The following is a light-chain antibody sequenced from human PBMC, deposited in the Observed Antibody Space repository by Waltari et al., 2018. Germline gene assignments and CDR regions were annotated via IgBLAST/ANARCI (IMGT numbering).Light chain of an antibody. V-gene: IGLV5-45*01. Sequence: QAVLTQPASLSASPGVSVRLTCTLGSGINVGMYRIYWYQKKPGSPPQYLLSYKSDSDNHQGAGVPSSFSGSKDGSANAGILLISGLQPDDEADYYCLIWHSDAYVFGSGTEVTVL. CDR2: YKSDSDN. CDR3: LIWHSDAYV. CDR1: SGINVGMYR. J-gene: IGLJ1*01.